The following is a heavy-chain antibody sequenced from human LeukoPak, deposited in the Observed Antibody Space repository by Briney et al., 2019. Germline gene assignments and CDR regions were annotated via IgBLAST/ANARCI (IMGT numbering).Heavy chain of an antibody. J-gene: IGHJ4*02. D-gene: IGHD2-15*01. CDR3: ARVSIKGFGGQYYFDY. Sequence: ASVKVSCKASGYTFSNYYMHWVRQAPGQGLEWMGIINPSGGSTSYAQKFQGRVTMTRDMSTSTVYMELSRLRSDDTAVYYCARVSIKGFGGQYYFDYWGQGTLVTVSS. CDR1: GYTFSNYY. V-gene: IGHV1-46*01. CDR2: INPSGGST.